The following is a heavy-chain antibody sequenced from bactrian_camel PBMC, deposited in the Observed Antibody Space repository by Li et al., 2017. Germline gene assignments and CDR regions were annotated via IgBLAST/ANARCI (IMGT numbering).Heavy chain of an antibody. D-gene: IGHD7*01. CDR1: GFAFSTYY. Sequence: QLVESGRGLVQPGGSLRLSCAASGFAFSTYYMSWVRQAPGKGLEWVSGIDTGGGNTYYADSVKGRFTISRDNAKNTLYLQMNSLKTEDTAVYYCATWWSVGFWGQGTQVTVS. J-gene: IGHJ6*01. V-gene: IGHV3S28*01. CDR2: IDTGGGNT. CDR3: ATWWSVGF.